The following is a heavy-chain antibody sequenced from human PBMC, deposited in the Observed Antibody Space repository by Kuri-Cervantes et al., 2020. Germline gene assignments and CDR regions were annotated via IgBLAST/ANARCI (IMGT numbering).Heavy chain of an antibody. J-gene: IGHJ6*03. Sequence: SLKISCAASGFTFDDYSMHWVRQASEKGLEWVSGMNWNSATIVYADSVKGRFTISRDNAKNSLYLQMNSLRAEDTAVYYCARWVSWYRGYYYYMDVWGKGTTVTVSS. CDR2: MNWNSATI. CDR1: GFTFDDYS. CDR3: ARWVSWYRGYYYYMDV. D-gene: IGHD6-13*01. V-gene: IGHV3-9*01.